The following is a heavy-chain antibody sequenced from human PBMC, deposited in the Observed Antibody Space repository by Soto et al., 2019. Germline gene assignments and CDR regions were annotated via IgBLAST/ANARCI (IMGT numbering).Heavy chain of an antibody. V-gene: IGHV4-39*01. CDR3: ASWSYCSSTSCRYFDY. D-gene: IGHD2-2*01. CDR1: GDSISSTSYY. J-gene: IGHJ4*02. Sequence: QLQLQESGPGLVKPSETLSLTCAVSGDSISSTSYYWGWIRQPPGKGLEWIGSIYYSGSTYYNPSLKSRVTISVDTSKNQFSLKLSSVTAADTAVYYCASWSYCSSTSCRYFDYWGQGTLVTVSS. CDR2: IYYSGST.